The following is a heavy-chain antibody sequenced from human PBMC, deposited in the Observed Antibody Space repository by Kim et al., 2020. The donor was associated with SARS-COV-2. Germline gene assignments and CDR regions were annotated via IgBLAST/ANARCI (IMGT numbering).Heavy chain of an antibody. D-gene: IGHD2-15*01. V-gene: IGHV1-69*04. J-gene: IGHJ4*02. CDR2: IIPILGIA. CDR3: ARAVSWGDYFDY. Sequence: SVKVSCKASGGTFSSYAISWVRQAPGQGLEWMGRIIPILGIANYAQKFQGRVTITADKSTSTAYMELSSLRSEDTAVYYCARAVSWGDYFDYWGQGTLVTVSS. CDR1: GGTFSSYA.